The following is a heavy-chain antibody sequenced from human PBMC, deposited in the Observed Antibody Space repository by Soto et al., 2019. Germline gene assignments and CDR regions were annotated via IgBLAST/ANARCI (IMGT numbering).Heavy chain of an antibody. Sequence: GGSLRLSCAASGFTFSSYAMSWVRQAPGKGLEWVSAISGSGGSTYYADSVKGRFTISRDNSKNTLYLQMNSLRAEDTAVYYCATDPFPDVYDYVWGSYRPAWFDYWGQGTLVTVSS. V-gene: IGHV3-23*01. D-gene: IGHD3-16*02. CDR3: ATDPFPDVYDYVWGSYRPAWFDY. CDR1: GFTFSSYA. J-gene: IGHJ4*02. CDR2: ISGSGGST.